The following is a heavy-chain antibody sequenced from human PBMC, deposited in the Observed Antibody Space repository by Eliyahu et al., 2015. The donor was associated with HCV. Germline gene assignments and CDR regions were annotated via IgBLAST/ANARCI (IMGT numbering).Heavy chain of an antibody. V-gene: IGHV3-74*01. CDR3: ARVDEGALGLYY. CDR1: XFTFSSYW. Sequence: EVQLVESGGGLVQPGGSLRLSCAASXFTFSSYWMHWVRQAPGKGLVWVSRINXDGSSTSYADSVKGRFTISRDNAKNTLYLQMNSLRAEDTAVYYCARVDEGALGLYYWGQGTLVTVSS. D-gene: IGHD3-3*02. CDR2: INXDGSST. J-gene: IGHJ4*02.